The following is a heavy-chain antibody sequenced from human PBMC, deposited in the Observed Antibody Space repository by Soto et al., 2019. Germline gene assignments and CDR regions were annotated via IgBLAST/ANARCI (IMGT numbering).Heavy chain of an antibody. CDR3: AREVQVHTPAFVY. CDR2: IAPMFAAA. CDR1: GGTFNTYA. V-gene: IGHV1-69*19. Sequence: QVQLVQSGAEMKKPGSSVKVSCQSSGGTFNTYAMNWVRQAPGQGPEWMGDIAPMFAAANYAPKFQGRVTITADESTGTSYMHLSSLTSEDTALYFCAREVQVHTPAFVYWGQGTLVTVSS. J-gene: IGHJ4*02. D-gene: IGHD3-10*01.